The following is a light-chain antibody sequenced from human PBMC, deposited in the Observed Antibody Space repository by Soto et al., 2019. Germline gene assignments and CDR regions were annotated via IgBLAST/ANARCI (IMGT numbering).Light chain of an antibody. V-gene: IGLV1-40*01. CDR2: GNS. Sequence: QSVLPQPPSVSGAPGQRVTISCTGSSSNIGAGYDVHWYQQLPGTAPKLLISGNSNRPSGVPDRFSGSKSGTSASLAITGLQVDDEADYYCQSYDSSLSGVVFGGGTKVTVL. J-gene: IGLJ2*01. CDR3: QSYDSSLSGVV. CDR1: SSNIGAGYD.